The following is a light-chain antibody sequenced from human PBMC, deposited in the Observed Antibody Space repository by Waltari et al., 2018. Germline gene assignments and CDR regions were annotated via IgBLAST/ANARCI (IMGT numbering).Light chain of an antibody. CDR3: QQYANSPLT. J-gene: IGKJ4*01. Sequence: ELVFNQSPVTPSLSPGERATLSCRASQSVPRDYLAWYHQKPGQAPRPLIYDASNRATGIPDRFSGSGSGTEFTLTISRLEPEDFALYYCQQYANSPLTFGGGTKVEIK. CDR1: QSVPRDY. V-gene: IGKV3-20*01. CDR2: DAS.